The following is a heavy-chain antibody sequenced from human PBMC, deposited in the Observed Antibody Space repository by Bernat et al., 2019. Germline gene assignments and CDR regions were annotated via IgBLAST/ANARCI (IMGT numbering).Heavy chain of an antibody. CDR1: GGSFSGYY. CDR2: INHSGST. V-gene: IGHV4-34*01. CDR3: ARGEYSSPKWEY. J-gene: IGHJ4*02. D-gene: IGHD6-6*01. Sequence: QVQLQQWGAGLLKPSETLSLTCAVYGGSFSGYYWSWICQPPGKGLEWIGEINHSGSTNYNPSLKSRVTISADTSKNQFSLKLSSVTAADTAVYYCARGEYSSPKWEYWGQGTLVTVSS.